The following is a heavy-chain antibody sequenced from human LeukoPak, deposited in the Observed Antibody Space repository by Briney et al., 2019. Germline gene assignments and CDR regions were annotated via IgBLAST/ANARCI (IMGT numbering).Heavy chain of an antibody. J-gene: IGHJ4*02. CDR3: ARPRTGVYSSVDY. CDR2: IYPGDSDT. Sequence: GESLKISCTGSGYSFTNYWIGWVRQMPGKGLEWMGIIYPGDSDTRYSPSFQGQVTISADKSISTAYLQWGSLKASDTAMYYCARPRTGVYSSVDYWGQGTLVTVSS. D-gene: IGHD3-10*01. CDR1: GYSFTNYW. V-gene: IGHV5-51*01.